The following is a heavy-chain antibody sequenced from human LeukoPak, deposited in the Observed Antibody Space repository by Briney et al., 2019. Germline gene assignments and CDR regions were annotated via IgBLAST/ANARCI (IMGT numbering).Heavy chain of an antibody. J-gene: IGHJ4*02. Sequence: SETLSLTCTVSGGSISSYYWSWIRQPPGKGPEWMGYIYYSGSTNYNPSLRSRVTISVDTSKNQFSLKLSSVTAADTAVYYCARGGNYGDYDGYFDYWGQGTLVTVSS. V-gene: IGHV4-59*08. CDR1: GGSISSYY. CDR3: ARGGNYGDYDGYFDY. D-gene: IGHD4-17*01. CDR2: IYYSGST.